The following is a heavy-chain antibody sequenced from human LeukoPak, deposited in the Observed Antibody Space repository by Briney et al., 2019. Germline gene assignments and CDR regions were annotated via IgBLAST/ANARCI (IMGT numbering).Heavy chain of an antibody. CDR2: INPNSGGT. D-gene: IGHD6-19*01. CDR1: GYTFTGYY. V-gene: IGHV1-2*02. CDR3: ARGSHHVSGWYRGPNHRDY. J-gene: IGHJ4*02. Sequence: ASVKVSCKASGYTFTGYYMHWVRQAPGQGLEWMGWINPNSGGTNYAQKFQGRVTMTRDTSISTAYMELSRLGSDDTAVYYCARGSHHVSGWYRGPNHRDYWGQGTLVTVSS.